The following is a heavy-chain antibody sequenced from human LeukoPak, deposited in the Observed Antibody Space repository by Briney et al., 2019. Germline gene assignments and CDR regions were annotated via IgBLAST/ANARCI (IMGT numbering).Heavy chain of an antibody. CDR1: GYTFTGYY. CDR3: ARSRFPYYRLSRTDYYYMDV. CDR2: INPNSGGT. V-gene: IGHV1-2*02. Sequence: ASVKVSCKASGYTFTGYYMHWVRQAPGQGLEWMGWINPNSGGTNYAQKFQGRVTMTRDTSISTAYMELSRLRSDDTAVYYCARSRFPYYRLSRTDYYYMDVWAKGTTVTVSS. J-gene: IGHJ6*03. D-gene: IGHD3-10*01.